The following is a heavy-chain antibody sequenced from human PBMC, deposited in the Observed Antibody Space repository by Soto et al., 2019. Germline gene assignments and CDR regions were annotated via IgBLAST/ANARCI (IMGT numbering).Heavy chain of an antibody. CDR2: ISYDGSNK. V-gene: IGHV3-30*18. J-gene: IGHJ5*02. Sequence: QVQLVESGGGVVQPGRSLRLSCAASGFTFSNYGIHWVRQAPGKGLEWVAVISYDGSNKYYADSVKGRFTISRDNSKNTLYLQMNSLRPEDTAVYYCAKGDWFDPWGQGTLVTVS. CDR1: GFTFSNYG. D-gene: IGHD1-26*01. CDR3: AKGDWFDP.